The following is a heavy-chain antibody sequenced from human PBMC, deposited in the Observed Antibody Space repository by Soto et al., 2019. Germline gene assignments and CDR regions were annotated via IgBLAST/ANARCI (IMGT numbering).Heavy chain of an antibody. CDR3: ARSNYDFWSGYSRPY. V-gene: IGHV3-21*01. CDR1: GFTFSGYS. J-gene: IGHJ4*02. Sequence: GGSLRLSCAASGFTFSGYSMNWVRQAPGKGLEWVSSISSSSSYIYYADSVKGRFTISRDNAKNSLYLQMNSLRAEDTAVYYCARSNYDFWSGYSRPYWGQGTLVTVSS. CDR2: ISSSSSYI. D-gene: IGHD3-3*01.